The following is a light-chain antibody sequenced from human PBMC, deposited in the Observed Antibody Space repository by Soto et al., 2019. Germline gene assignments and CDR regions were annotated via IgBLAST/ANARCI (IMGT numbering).Light chain of an antibody. CDR3: ASYAGSDNLGV. J-gene: IGLJ1*01. V-gene: IGLV2-8*01. CDR1: KSDVGGFNF. CDR2: EVN. Sequence: QSALTQPPSASGSPGQSVTISCTGTKSDVGGFNFVSWYQQHPGKVPRLIIYEVNQRPSGVPDRFSGFKSDNTASLTVSGLQVEDEADYYCASYAGSDNLGVFGTGTQLTVL.